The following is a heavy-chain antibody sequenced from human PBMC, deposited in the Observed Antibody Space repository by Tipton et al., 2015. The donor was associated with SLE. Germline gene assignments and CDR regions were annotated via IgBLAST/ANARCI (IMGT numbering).Heavy chain of an antibody. CDR2: IYHSGST. J-gene: IGHJ4*02. CDR3: ARVRAAAEGIDY. CDR1: GYSISSGYY. Sequence: TLSLTCAVSGYSISSGYYWGWIRQPPGKGLEWIGSIYHSGSTYYNPSLKSRVTISVDTSKNQFSLKLSSVTAADTAVYYCARVRAAAEGIDYWGQGTLVTVSS. V-gene: IGHV4-38-2*01. D-gene: IGHD6-13*01.